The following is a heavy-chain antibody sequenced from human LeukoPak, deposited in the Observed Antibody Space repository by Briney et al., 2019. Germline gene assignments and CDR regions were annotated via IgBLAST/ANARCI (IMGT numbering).Heavy chain of an antibody. V-gene: IGHV4-61*02. CDR2: IYSNGDT. Sequence: SETLSLTCTVSVVYITNGLYFWNWIRQPAGKGLEWIGRIYSNGDTNYNPSLKSRVTISQDRTRNQFSLKLSSVTAADTAVYYCARKFGRGTFDIWGQGTLVTVSS. CDR1: VVYITNGLYF. J-gene: IGHJ3*02. CDR3: ARKFGRGTFDI. D-gene: IGHD3-16*01.